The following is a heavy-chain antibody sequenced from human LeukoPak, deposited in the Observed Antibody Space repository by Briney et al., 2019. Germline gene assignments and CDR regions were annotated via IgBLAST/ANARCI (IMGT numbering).Heavy chain of an antibody. D-gene: IGHD3-16*01. CDR1: GYTFTSYG. Sequence: ASVKVSCKASGYTFTSYGISWVRQAPGQGLEWMGWISGYNGNTNYAQNLQGRVTMTTDTSTSTVYMELRSLRSDDTAVYYCAKDDAWGRYKHWGQGTLVTVSS. CDR3: AKDDAWGRYKH. V-gene: IGHV1-18*01. J-gene: IGHJ1*01. CDR2: ISGYNGNT.